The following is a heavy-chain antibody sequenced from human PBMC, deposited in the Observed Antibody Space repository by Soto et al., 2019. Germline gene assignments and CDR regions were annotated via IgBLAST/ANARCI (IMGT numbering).Heavy chain of an antibody. CDR1: GFTFSNAW. D-gene: IGHD6-19*01. Sequence: LRLSCAASGFTFSNAWMSWVRQAPGKGLEWVGRIKSKTDGGTTDYAAPVKGRFTISRDDSKNTLYLQMNSLKTEDTAVYYCTTDIKWLAEPPYYYGMDVWGQGTRSPSP. J-gene: IGHJ6*02. CDR2: IKSKTDGGTT. V-gene: IGHV3-15*01. CDR3: TTDIKWLAEPPYYYGMDV.